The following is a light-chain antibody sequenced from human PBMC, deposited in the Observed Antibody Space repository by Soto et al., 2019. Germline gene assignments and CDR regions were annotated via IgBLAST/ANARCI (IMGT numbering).Light chain of an antibody. CDR2: DAS. Sequence: IQLTQSPSSLSASVGDRVTITCQASQDISNYLHWYQQKPGKAPKLLIYDASNLEAGVPSRFSGSGSGTDFTFTISSLQPEDIATYYCQQYDNLLALTFGGGTKVDIK. CDR1: QDISNY. CDR3: QQYDNLLALT. J-gene: IGKJ4*01. V-gene: IGKV1-33*01.